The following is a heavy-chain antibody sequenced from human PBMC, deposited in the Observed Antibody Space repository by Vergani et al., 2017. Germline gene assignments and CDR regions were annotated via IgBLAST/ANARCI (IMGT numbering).Heavy chain of an antibody. CDR1: GGSINSHNYY. CDR2: IHTSGST. D-gene: IGHD2-15*01. V-gene: IGHV4-61*02. CDR3: ARGSCLGGSCYKPLLDY. Sequence: QVQLQESGPGLVKPSQTLSLTCTVSGGSINSHNYYWSWIRQPAGKGLEWIGPIHTSGSTNYNPSLKSRVTISEDTSKNQFSLNLTSVTAADTAVYFCARGSCLGGSCYKPLLDYWGQGTLVTVSS. J-gene: IGHJ4*02.